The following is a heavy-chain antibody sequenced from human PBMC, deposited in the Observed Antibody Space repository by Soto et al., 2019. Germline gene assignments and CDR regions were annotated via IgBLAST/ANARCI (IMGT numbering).Heavy chain of an antibody. J-gene: IGHJ4*02. CDR3: ARAPYYYFHY. CDR2: ISYDGSNK. CDR1: GFTFSSYA. Sequence: QVQLVESGGGVVQPGRSLRLSCAASGFTFSSYAMHWVRQAPGKGLEWVAVISYDGSNKYYADSVKGRFTISRDNSKNTLYLQMNSMRAEDTAVYYCARAPYYYFHYWGQGTLVTVSS. D-gene: IGHD2-21*01. V-gene: IGHV3-30-3*01.